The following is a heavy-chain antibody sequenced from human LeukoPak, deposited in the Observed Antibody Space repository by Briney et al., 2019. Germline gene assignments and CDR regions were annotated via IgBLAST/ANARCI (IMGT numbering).Heavy chain of an antibody. J-gene: IGHJ4*02. CDR2: ISGGATTT. D-gene: IGHD3-3*01. V-gene: IGHV3-23*01. Sequence: GGSLRLSCAASGFTFNYYAMSWVRQAPGKGLEWVSAISGGATTTYYADSVKGRFTISRDNSMHTLYLQMNSLRAEDTALYYCAKPKEPDFWSGYYTDYWGQGTLVTVSS. CDR3: AKPKEPDFWSGYYTDY. CDR1: GFTFNYYA.